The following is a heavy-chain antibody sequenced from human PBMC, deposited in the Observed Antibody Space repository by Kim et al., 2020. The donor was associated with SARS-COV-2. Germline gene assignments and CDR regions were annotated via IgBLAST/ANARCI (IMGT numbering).Heavy chain of an antibody. CDR2: INAGNGNT. J-gene: IGHJ3*01. D-gene: IGHD3-16*01. V-gene: IGHV1-3*01. Sequence: ASVKVSCKASGYTFTSYTMHWVRQAPGQRLEWMGWINAGNGNTKCSEKFQGRVTITRDASASTAYMELSSLRSEDTAVYYCASDPRGAVALDVWGQGTMVTVSS. CDR3: ASDPRGAVALDV. CDR1: GYTFTSYT.